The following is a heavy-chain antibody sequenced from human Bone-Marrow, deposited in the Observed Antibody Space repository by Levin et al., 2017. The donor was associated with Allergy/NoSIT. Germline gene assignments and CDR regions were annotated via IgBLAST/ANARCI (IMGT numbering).Heavy chain of an antibody. Sequence: GESLKISCAASGFTVSSNYMSWVRQAPGKGLEWVSVIYSGGSTYYADSVKGRFTISRDNSKNTLYLQMNSLRAEDTAVYYCAREGSEYSSSWYVTRYNAFDIWGQGTMVTVSS. D-gene: IGHD6-13*01. CDR2: IYSGGST. V-gene: IGHV3-66*01. CDR3: AREGSEYSSSWYVTRYNAFDI. CDR1: GFTVSSNY. J-gene: IGHJ3*02.